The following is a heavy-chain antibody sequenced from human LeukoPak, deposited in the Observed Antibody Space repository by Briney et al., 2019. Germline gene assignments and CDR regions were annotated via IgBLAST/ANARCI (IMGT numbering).Heavy chain of an antibody. J-gene: IGHJ4*02. V-gene: IGHV3-73*01. Sequence: KPGGSLRLSCAASGFTFSGSAMHWVRQASGKGLEWVGRIRSKANSYATAYAASVKGRFTISRDDSKNTAYLQMISLKTEDTAVYYCTTLTRYCSGGSCYDYWGQGTLVTVSS. D-gene: IGHD2-15*01. CDR2: IRSKANSYAT. CDR1: GFTFSGSA. CDR3: TTLTRYCSGGSCYDY.